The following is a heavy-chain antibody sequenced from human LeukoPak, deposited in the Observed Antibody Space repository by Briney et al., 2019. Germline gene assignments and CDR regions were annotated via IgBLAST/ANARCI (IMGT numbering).Heavy chain of an antibody. CDR1: GGSISSYY. J-gene: IGHJ4*02. CDR3: ARVFDFWSGYYQGYYFDY. Sequence: SETLSLTCTGSGGSISSYYWSWIRQPPGKGLEWMGYIDYSGSTNYNPSLKSRVTISVDTSKNQFSLKLSSVTAADTAVYYCARVFDFWSGYYQGYYFDYWGQGTLVTVSS. V-gene: IGHV4-59*01. CDR2: IDYSGST. D-gene: IGHD3-3*01.